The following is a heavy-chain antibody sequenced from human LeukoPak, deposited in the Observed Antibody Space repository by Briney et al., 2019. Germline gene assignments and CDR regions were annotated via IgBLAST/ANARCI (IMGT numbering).Heavy chain of an antibody. J-gene: IGHJ4*02. CDR2: ISSSSNYM. Sequence: GSLRLSCAASGFTFSRNAMNWVRQAPGKGLEWVSFISSSSNYMSYADLVKGRSSISRDNAKNTLYLQMNSLRVEDTAVYYCARGRPHGNDYWGQGTLVTVSS. CDR3: ARGRPHGNDY. CDR1: GFTFSRNA. D-gene: IGHD4-23*01. V-gene: IGHV3-21*01.